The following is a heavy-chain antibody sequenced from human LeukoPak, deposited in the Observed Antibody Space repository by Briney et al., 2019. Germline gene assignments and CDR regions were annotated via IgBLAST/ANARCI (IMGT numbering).Heavy chain of an antibody. CDR3: ARGGHVRVYDNSAYYGHE. CDR2: INPNSGGT. J-gene: IGHJ4*02. CDR1: GYTFTGYY. Sequence: ASVKVSCKASGYTFTGYYMHWVRQAPGQGLEWMGWINPNSGGTNYAQRFQGRVTMTRDMSTSTVYMELSSLRSEDTAIYYCARGGHVRVYDNSAYYGHEWGQGTLVTVSS. V-gene: IGHV1-2*02. D-gene: IGHD3-22*01.